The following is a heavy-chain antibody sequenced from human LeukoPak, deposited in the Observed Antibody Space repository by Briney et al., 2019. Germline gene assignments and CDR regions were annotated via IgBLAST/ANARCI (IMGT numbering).Heavy chain of an antibody. D-gene: IGHD2-15*01. CDR2: ISGYNDNT. Sequence: ASVKVSCKASGYTFTSYGISWVRQAPGQGLEWMGWISGYNDNTSHAQKFQGRVTMTTDTSTRTAYMELRSLRFDDTAVYYCARAYCSGVSRYSNWFDPWGQGTLVTVSS. CDR3: ARAYCSGVSRYSNWFDP. V-gene: IGHV1-18*01. J-gene: IGHJ5*02. CDR1: GYTFTSYG.